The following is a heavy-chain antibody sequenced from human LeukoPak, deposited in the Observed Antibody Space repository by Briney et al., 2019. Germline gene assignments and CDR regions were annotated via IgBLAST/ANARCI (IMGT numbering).Heavy chain of an antibody. CDR2: IYYSGST. J-gene: IGHJ5*02. CDR3: AREVIEDWFDP. CDR1: GGSISSGAYY. D-gene: IGHD2/OR15-2a*01. V-gene: IGHV4-31*03. Sequence: PSQTLSLTCTVSGGSISSGAYYWNWIRQHPGKGLEWIGYIYYSGSTYYNPSLKSRVTMSVDTSKNQFSLKLSSATAADTAVYYCAREVIEDWFDPWGQGTLVTVSS.